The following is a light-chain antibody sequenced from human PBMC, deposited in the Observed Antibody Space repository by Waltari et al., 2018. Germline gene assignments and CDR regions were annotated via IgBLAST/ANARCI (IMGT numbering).Light chain of an antibody. V-gene: IGLV2-8*01. CDR2: EVT. J-gene: IGLJ2*01. Sequence: QSALTQPPSASGSPGQSVTIPCTGTSSDVGAYNSVPWYQQHPGKAPKLMLYEVTKRPSGVPDRFSGSKSGNTASLTVSGLQAEDEADYYCSSYAGSNKGVFGGGTHLTVL. CDR1: SSDVGAYNS. CDR3: SSYAGSNKGV.